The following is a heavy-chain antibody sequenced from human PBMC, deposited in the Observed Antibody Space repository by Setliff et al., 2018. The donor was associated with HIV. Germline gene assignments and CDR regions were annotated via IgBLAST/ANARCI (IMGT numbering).Heavy chain of an antibody. Sequence: ASVKVSCKASGYTFTSYGISWVRQAPGQGLEWMGWISAYNGNTNYAQKLQGRVTMTTDTSTSTVYMELRSRRSDDTAVYYCARGPQWLVQGYFGYWGQGTLVTVSS. D-gene: IGHD6-19*01. CDR3: ARGPQWLVQGYFGY. CDR1: GYTFTSYG. J-gene: IGHJ4*02. V-gene: IGHV1-18*01. CDR2: ISAYNGNT.